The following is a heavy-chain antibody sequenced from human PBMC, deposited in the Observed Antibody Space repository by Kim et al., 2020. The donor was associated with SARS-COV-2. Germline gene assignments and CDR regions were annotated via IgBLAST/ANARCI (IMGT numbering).Heavy chain of an antibody. CDR3: ARDRGGDYADY. V-gene: IGHV3-33*01. CDR2: K. Sequence: KYYADSVKGRFTISRDNSKNTLYLKMNSLRAEDTAVYYCARDRGGDYADYWGQGTLVTVSS. D-gene: IGHD4-17*01. J-gene: IGHJ4*02.